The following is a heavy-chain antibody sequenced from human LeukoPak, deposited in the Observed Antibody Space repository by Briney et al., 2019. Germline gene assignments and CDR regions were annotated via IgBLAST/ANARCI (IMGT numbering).Heavy chain of an antibody. V-gene: IGHV4-39*07. CDR2: IYYSGST. J-gene: IGHJ4*02. CDR1: GGSISSSSYY. Sequence: SETLSLTCTVSGGSISSSSYYWGWIRQPPGKGLEWIGSIYYSGSTYYNPSLKSRVTISVDTSKNQFSLKLSSVTAADTAVYYCARVALIPFDYWGQGTLVTVSS. CDR3: ARVALIPFDY.